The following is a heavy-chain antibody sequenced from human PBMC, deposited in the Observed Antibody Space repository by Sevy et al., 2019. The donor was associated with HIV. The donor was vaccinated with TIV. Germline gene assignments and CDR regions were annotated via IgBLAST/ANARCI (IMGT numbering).Heavy chain of an antibody. J-gene: IGHJ4*02. Sequence: GGSLRLSCTASGFNFSSYVISWVRQAPGKGLEWVSTISASGGSTYYADSVKGRFTISRDNSKKNVYLDMNSLRAEDTAIFYCAKEETTGYIWGQGTLVTVSS. V-gene: IGHV3-23*01. D-gene: IGHD3-9*01. CDR2: ISASGGST. CDR3: AKEETTGYI. CDR1: GFNFSSYV.